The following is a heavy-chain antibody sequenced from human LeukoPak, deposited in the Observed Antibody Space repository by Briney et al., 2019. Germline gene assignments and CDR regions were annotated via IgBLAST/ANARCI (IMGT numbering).Heavy chain of an antibody. CDR3: ARGYGNYANWFDP. CDR1: GFTFSSYW. V-gene: IGHV3-7*01. J-gene: IGHJ5*02. CDR2: IKQDGSEK. D-gene: IGHD4-11*01. Sequence: PGGSLRLSCAASGFTFSSYWMIWVRQAPGKGPEWVANIKQDGSEKYCVDSVKGRFTISRDNAKNSLYPQMNSLRAEDTAVYYCARGYGNYANWFDPWGQGTLVTVSS.